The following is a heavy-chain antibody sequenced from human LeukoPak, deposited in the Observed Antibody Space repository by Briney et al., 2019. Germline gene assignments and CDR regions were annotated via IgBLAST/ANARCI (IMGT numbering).Heavy chain of an antibody. D-gene: IGHD6-19*01. Sequence: GGSLRLSCAASGFTFSSYGMHWVRQAPGKGLEWVAFIRYDGSNKYYADSVKSRFTISRDNSKNTLYLQMNSLRAEDTAVYYCAKDRAVAGDYYYYYMDVWGKGTTVTISS. CDR1: GFTFSSYG. CDR3: AKDRAVAGDYYYYYMDV. J-gene: IGHJ6*03. CDR2: IRYDGSNK. V-gene: IGHV3-30*02.